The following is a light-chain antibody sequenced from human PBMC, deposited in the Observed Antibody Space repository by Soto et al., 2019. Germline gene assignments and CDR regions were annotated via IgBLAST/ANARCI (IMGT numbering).Light chain of an antibody. CDR3: CSYAGSSTLYVG. CDR1: SSDVGSYNL. CDR2: EGS. J-gene: IGLJ2*01. V-gene: IGLV2-23*01. Sequence: QSALTQPASVSGSPGQSITISCTGTSSDVGSYNLVSWYQQHPGKAPKLMIYEGSKRPSGVSNRFSGSKSGNTASLTISGLQAEDEADYYCCSYAGSSTLYVGFGGGTKLTVL.